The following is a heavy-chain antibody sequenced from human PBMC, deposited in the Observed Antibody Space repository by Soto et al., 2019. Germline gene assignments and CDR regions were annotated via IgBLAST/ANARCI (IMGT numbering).Heavy chain of an antibody. CDR1: GFTFSSYA. CDR3: VSGFLRELLDY. Sequence: GESLKISCAASGFTFSSYAMHWVRQAPGKGLEWVAVISYDGSNKYYADSVKGRFTISRDYSKNTLYLQMNSLRAEDTAVYYCVSGFLRELLDYWGQGTLVTVSS. V-gene: IGHV3-30-3*01. J-gene: IGHJ4*02. CDR2: ISYDGSNK. D-gene: IGHD1-26*01.